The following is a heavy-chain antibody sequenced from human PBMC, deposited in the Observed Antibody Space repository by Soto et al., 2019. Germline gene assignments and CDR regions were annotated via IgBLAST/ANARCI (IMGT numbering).Heavy chain of an antibody. Sequence: GGSLSLSCAASGFTFSSYSMNWVRQAPGKGLEWVSYISSSSSTIYYADSVKGRFTISRDNAKNSLYLQMNSLRDEDTAVYYCAREYFRDGYNFVYWGQGTLVTVSS. CDR3: AREYFRDGYNFVY. D-gene: IGHD3-9*01. CDR2: ISSSSSTI. J-gene: IGHJ4*02. CDR1: GFTFSSYS. V-gene: IGHV3-48*02.